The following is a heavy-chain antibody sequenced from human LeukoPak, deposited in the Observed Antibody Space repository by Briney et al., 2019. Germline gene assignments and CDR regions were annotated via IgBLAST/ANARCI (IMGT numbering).Heavy chain of an antibody. CDR2: IYPADSDT. J-gene: IGHJ4*02. Sequence: GESLKISCEGSGYSFTSYWIGWVRQMPGKGLEWMGIIYPADSDTRYSPSFQGQVTISADKSISTANLQWSSLKASDTAMYYCARSRYCTTTSCRHFDYWAREPWSPSPQ. CDR1: GYSFTSYW. D-gene: IGHD2-2*01. V-gene: IGHV5-51*01. CDR3: ARSRYCTTTSCRHFDY.